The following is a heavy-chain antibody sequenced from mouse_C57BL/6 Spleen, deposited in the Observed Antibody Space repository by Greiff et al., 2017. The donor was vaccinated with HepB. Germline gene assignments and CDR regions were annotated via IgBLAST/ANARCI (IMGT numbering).Heavy chain of an antibody. V-gene: IGHV1-15*01. CDR2: IDPETGGT. J-gene: IGHJ1*03. Sequence: VQLQESGAELVRPGASVTLSCKASGYTFTDYEMHWVKQTPVHGLEWIGAIDPETGGTAYNQKFKGKAILTADKSSSTAYMELRSLTSEDSAVYYCTREGGYYYGSSHWYFDVWGTGTTVTVSS. D-gene: IGHD1-1*01. CDR1: GYTFTDYE. CDR3: TREGGYYYGSSHWYFDV.